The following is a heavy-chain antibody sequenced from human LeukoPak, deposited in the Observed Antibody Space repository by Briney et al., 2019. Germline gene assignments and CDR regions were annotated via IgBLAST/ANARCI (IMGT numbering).Heavy chain of an antibody. V-gene: IGHV1-2*06. CDR2: INPNSGGT. CDR1: GYTFTGYY. D-gene: IGHD2-2*02. Sequence: GASVKVSCKASGYTFTGYYMHWVRQAPGQGLEWMGRINPNSGGTNYAQKFQGRVTMTRDTSISTAYMELSRLRSDDTAVYCCAKCRVPAAIQEPLSCYFDYWGQGTLVTVSS. CDR3: AKCRVPAAIQEPLSCYFDY. J-gene: IGHJ4*02.